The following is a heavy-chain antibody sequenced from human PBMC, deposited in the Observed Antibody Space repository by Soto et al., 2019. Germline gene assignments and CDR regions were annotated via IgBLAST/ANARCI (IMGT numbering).Heavy chain of an antibody. CDR2: MNPNSGNT. CDR1: GYTFTRYD. J-gene: IGHJ6*02. Sequence: RASVKVSCKASGYTFTRYDINWVRQATGQGLEWMGSMNPNSGNTGCAQKFQGRVTMTRNTSISRAYMELSSLRSGDTAVYYCASCLAGDVWGQGTTVTVSS. V-gene: IGHV1-8*01. CDR3: ASCLAGDV.